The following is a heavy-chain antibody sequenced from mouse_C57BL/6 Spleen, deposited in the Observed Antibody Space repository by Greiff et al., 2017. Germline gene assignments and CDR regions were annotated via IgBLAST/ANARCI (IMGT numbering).Heavy chain of an antibody. CDR1: GFTFSDYG. J-gene: IGHJ2*01. V-gene: IGHV5-17*01. Sequence: EVQRVESGGGLVKPGGSLKLSCAASGFTFSDYGMHWVRQTPEKGLEWVAYISSGSRTIYYADTVKGRFTSSRDNAKNSLFLQMTSRRSEDTAMYYCARGPYGSFDYWGQGTTLTVSS. CDR2: ISSGSRTI. D-gene: IGHD1-1*01. CDR3: ARGPYGSFDY.